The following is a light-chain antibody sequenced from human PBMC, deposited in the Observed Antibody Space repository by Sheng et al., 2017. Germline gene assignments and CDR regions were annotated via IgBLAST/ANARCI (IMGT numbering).Light chain of an antibody. CDR1: KLGDKY. CDR3: QAWDSITAV. J-gene: IGLJ2*01. CDR2: QDT. V-gene: IGLV3-1*01. Sequence: SYELTQSPSVSVSPGQTASITCSGDKLGDKYASWYQQKSGQSPMLIIYQDTKRPSGIPGRFSGSNSGNTATLTISGTQAMDEADYYCQAWDSITAVFGGGTKLTVL.